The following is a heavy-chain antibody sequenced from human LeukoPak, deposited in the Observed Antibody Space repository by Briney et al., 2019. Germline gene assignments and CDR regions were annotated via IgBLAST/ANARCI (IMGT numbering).Heavy chain of an antibody. CDR1: GYTFTSYA. J-gene: IGHJ4*02. V-gene: IGHV1-2*02. Sequence: ASVKVSCKASGYTFTSYAMHWVRQPPGPGLEWMGWITPSGGTNYPQKFQGRVAITRDTSITTAYMDLSRLTSDDTAVYYCARDRYGDGFAHFDYWGQGALVTVSS. CDR3: ARDRYGDGFAHFDY. D-gene: IGHD5-24*01. CDR2: ITPSGGT.